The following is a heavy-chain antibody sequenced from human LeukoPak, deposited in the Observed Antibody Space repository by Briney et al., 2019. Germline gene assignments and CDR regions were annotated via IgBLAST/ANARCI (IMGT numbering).Heavy chain of an antibody. J-gene: IGHJ6*03. V-gene: IGHV1-69*05. CDR2: IIPIFGTA. D-gene: IGHD2-15*01. Sequence: SVKVSCKASGGTFSSYAISWVRQAPGQGLEWMGGIIPIFGTANYAQKFQGRVTITTDESTSTAYMELSSLRSEDTAVYHCARGYCSGGSCYSSYYYYYYYMDVWGKGTTVTVSS. CDR1: GGTFSSYA. CDR3: ARGYCSGGSCYSSYYYYYYYMDV.